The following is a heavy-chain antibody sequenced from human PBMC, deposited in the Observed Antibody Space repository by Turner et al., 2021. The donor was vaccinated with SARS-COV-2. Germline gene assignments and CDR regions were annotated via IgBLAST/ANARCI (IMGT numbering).Heavy chain of an antibody. J-gene: IGHJ6*02. D-gene: IGHD2-15*01. V-gene: IGHV3-30*19. CDR1: GFTFSSYG. Sequence: QVQLVESGGGVVQPGRYLRLSCAASGFTFSSYGRHWVRQAPGKGLEWVAVISYDGSNKYYADSVKGRFTISRDNSKNTLYLQMNSLRAEDTAVYYCARARGGSYYYGMDVWGQGTTVTVSS. CDR3: ARARGGSYYYGMDV. CDR2: ISYDGSNK.